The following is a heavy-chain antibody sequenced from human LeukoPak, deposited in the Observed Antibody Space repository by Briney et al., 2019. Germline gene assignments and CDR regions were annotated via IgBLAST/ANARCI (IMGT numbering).Heavy chain of an antibody. J-gene: IGHJ5*02. CDR3: ARASGIAAANWFDP. D-gene: IGHD6-13*01. Sequence: PGGSLRLSCAASGFTFSYYAMSWVRQAPGKGLEWVSGISGSGDSTYSADSVKGRFTISRDNAKNTLYLQMNSLRAEDTAVYYCARASGIAAANWFDPWGQGTLVTVSS. CDR2: ISGSGDST. V-gene: IGHV3-23*01. CDR1: GFTFSYYA.